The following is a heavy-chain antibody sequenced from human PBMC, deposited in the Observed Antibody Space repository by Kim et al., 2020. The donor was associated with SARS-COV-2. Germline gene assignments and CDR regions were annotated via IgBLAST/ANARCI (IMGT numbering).Heavy chain of an antibody. V-gene: IGHV3-30*18. CDR2: ISYDGSNK. J-gene: IGHJ4*02. CDR1: GFTFSSYG. CDR3: AKPDYYGDYFDY. D-gene: IGHD3-10*01. Sequence: GGSLRLSCAASGFTFSSYGMHWVRQAPGKGLEWVAVISYDGSNKYYADSVKGRFTISRDNSKNTLYLQMNSLRAEDTAVYYCAKPDYYGDYFDYWGQGTLVTVSS.